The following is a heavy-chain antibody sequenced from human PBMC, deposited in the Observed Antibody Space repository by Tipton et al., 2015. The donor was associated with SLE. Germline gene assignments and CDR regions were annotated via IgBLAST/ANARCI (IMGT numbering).Heavy chain of an antibody. V-gene: IGHV4-34*01. CDR2: INHSGST. J-gene: IGHJ6*03. Sequence: LRLSCAVYGGSFRGYYWSWIRPPPGKGLEWIGEINHSGSTNYNPSLKSRGTISVDTSKNQFSLKLSSVTAADTAVYYCARVSSSWYYYYYYMDVWGKGTTVTVSS. CDR3: ARVSSSWYYYYYYMDV. D-gene: IGHD6-13*01. CDR1: GGSFRGYY.